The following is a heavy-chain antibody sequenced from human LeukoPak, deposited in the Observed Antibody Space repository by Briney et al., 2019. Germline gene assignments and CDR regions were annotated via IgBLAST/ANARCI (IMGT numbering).Heavy chain of an antibody. CDR3: ARVFYELLSTGHMDV. J-gene: IGHJ6*03. D-gene: IGHD2-2*01. Sequence: PGGSLRLSCAASGFRISHQSMNWVRQAPGKGLEWVSSVSSSGSLTYYADSVKGRFTIARDNAKNLLYLEMNSLRVEDTAVYYCARVFYELLSTGHMDVWGKGTTVTVSS. V-gene: IGHV3-21*01. CDR1: GFRISHQS. CDR2: VSSSGSLT.